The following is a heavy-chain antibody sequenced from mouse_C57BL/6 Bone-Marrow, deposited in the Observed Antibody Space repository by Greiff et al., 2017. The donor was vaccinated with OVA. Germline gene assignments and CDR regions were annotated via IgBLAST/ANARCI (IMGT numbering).Heavy chain of an antibody. CDR2: ISDGGSYT. J-gene: IGHJ2*01. Sequence: EVQGVESGGGLVKPGGSLKLSCAASGFTFSSYAMSWVRQTPEKRLEWVATISDGGSYTYYPDNVKGRFTISRDNAKNNLYLQMSHLKSEDTAMYYCAREGLRRGYYFDYWGQGTTLTVSS. CDR3: AREGLRRGYYFDY. D-gene: IGHD2-4*01. CDR1: GFTFSSYA. V-gene: IGHV5-4*01.